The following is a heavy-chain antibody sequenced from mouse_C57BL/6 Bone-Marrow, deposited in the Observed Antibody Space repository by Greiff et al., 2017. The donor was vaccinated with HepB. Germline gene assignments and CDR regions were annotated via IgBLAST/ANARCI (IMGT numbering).Heavy chain of an antibody. CDR2: ISYDGSN. J-gene: IGHJ2*01. Sequence: ESGPGLVKPSQSLSLTCSVTGYSITSGYYWNWIRQFPGNKLEWMGYISYDGSNNYNPSLKNRISITRDTSKNQFFLKLNSVTTEDTATYYCAEPGWGYWGQGTTLTVSS. CDR1: GYSITSGYY. V-gene: IGHV3-6*01. CDR3: AEPGWGY.